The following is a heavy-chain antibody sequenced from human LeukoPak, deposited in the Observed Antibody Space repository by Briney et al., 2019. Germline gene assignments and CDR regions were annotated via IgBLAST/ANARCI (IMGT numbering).Heavy chain of an antibody. D-gene: IGHD5-18*01. J-gene: IGHJ4*02. CDR1: GGTFSSYA. Sequence: SVKVSCKASGGTFSSYAISWVRQAPGQGLEWMGGIIPIFGTANYAQKFQGRVTITRNTSISTAYMELSSLRSEDTAVYYCARGRRRGYSYGIDYWGQGTLVTVSS. CDR3: ARGRRRGYSYGIDY. V-gene: IGHV1-69*05. CDR2: IIPIFGTA.